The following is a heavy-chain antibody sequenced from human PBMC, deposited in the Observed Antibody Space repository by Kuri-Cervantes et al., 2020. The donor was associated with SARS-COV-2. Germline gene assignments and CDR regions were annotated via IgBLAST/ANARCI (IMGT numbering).Heavy chain of an antibody. CDR1: GFTFSSYS. J-gene: IGHJ4*02. V-gene: IGHV3-23*01. CDR3: ATGFTSVWFLPLAY. D-gene: IGHD3-10*01. Sequence: GEALKIFCAGSGFTFSSYSMRWVRQAPGKGLEWVSPISGSGGSTYYADSVKGRFTISRDNSKNTLYLQMNSLRVEDTAVYFCATGFTSVWFLPLAYWGQGTLVTVSS. CDR2: ISGSGGST.